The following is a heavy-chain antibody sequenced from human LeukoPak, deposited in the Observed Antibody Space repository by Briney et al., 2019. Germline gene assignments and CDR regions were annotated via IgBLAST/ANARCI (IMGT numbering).Heavy chain of an antibody. J-gene: IGHJ4*02. CDR3: ARDLYDFWSGREPYYFDY. D-gene: IGHD3-3*01. Sequence: ASVKASCKASGYTFTSYGISWVRQAPGQGLEWMGWISAYNGNTNYAQKLQGRVTMTTDTSTSTAYMELRSLRSDDTAVYYCARDLYDFWSGREPYYFDYWGQGTLVTVSS. CDR1: GYTFTSYG. V-gene: IGHV1-18*01. CDR2: ISAYNGNT.